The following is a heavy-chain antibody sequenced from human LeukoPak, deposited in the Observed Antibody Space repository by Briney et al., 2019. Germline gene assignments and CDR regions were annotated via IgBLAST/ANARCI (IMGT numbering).Heavy chain of an antibody. CDR3: AKDDRVVRHLPDFDY. CDR2: ISYDGSNK. V-gene: IGHV3-30*18. CDR1: GFTFSSYG. D-gene: IGHD2-15*01. Sequence: GRSLRLSCAASGFTFSSYGMHWVRQAPGKGLEWVAVISYDGSNKYYAGSVKGRFTISRDNSKNTLYLQMNSLRAEDTAVYYCAKDDRVVRHLPDFDYWGQGTLVTVSS. J-gene: IGHJ4*02.